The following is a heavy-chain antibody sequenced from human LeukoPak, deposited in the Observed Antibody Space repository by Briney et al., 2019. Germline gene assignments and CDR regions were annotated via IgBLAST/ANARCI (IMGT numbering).Heavy chain of an antibody. V-gene: IGHV3-48*04. D-gene: IGHD3-10*01. Sequence: GGSLRLSCAASGFTFSSYAMSWVRQAPGKGLEWVSYTSSSGSTIDYADSVKGRFTISRDNAKNSLYLQMNSLRVEDTAVYYCVRDDYGSGSSPSWFDPWGQGTLVTVSS. CDR1: GFTFSSYA. CDR2: TSSSGSTI. CDR3: VRDDYGSGSSPSWFDP. J-gene: IGHJ5*02.